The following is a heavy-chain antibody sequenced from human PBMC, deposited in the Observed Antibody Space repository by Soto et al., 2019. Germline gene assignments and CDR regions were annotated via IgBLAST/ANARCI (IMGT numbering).Heavy chain of an antibody. D-gene: IGHD4-17*01. V-gene: IGHV3-23*01. CDR3: AKDGTLLYGDYDRYYYYGMDV. J-gene: IGHJ6*02. Sequence: GGSLRLSCAASGFTFSSYAMSWVRQAPGKGLEWVSAISGSGGSAYYADSVKGRFTISRDNSKNTLCLQMNSLRAEDTAVYYCAKDGTLLYGDYDRYYYYGMDVWGQGTTVTVSS. CDR1: GFTFSSYA. CDR2: ISGSGGSA.